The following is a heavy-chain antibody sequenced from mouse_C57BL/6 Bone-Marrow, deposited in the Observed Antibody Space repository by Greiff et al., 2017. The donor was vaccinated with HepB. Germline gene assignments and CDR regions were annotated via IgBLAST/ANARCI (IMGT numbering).Heavy chain of an antibody. CDR1: GYTFTSYW. V-gene: IGHV1-69*01. Sequence: QVQLQQPGAELVMPGASVKLSCKASGYTFTSYWMHWVKQRPGQGLEWIGEIAPSDSYTNYNQKFKGKSTLTVDKSSSTAYMQLSSLTSEDSAVYYCARWGPWFAYWGQGTLVTVSA. CDR3: ARWGPWFAY. J-gene: IGHJ3*01. CDR2: IAPSDSYT.